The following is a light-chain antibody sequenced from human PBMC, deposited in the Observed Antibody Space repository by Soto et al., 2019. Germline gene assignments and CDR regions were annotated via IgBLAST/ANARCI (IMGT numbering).Light chain of an antibody. CDR1: SSDVGGYNL. J-gene: IGLJ1*01. Sequence: QSALTQPASVSGSPGQSITISCTGTSSDVGGYNLVSWYQQHPGKVPKLIIYQGGQPPSGVSSRFSGSKSGNTASLTISGLQAEDEAEYFCSSYAGSSTLFVFGTGTKLTV. CDR3: SSYAGSSTLFV. V-gene: IGLV2-23*01. CDR2: QGG.